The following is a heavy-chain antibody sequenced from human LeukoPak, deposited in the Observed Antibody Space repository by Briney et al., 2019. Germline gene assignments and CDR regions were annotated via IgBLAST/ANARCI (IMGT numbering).Heavy chain of an antibody. CDR2: TKPIFGAA. D-gene: IGHD2-15*01. CDR1: GGTFSTYA. J-gene: IGHJ4*02. V-gene: IGHV1-69*13. Sequence: SVKVSCKASGGTFSTYAINWVRQAPGQGLEWMGGTKPIFGAAKYKQKFQGRITITADESTTTAYMELSSLRSEDTAVYYCALPFKGYCSGGSCPHIYCGGYWGQGTLVTVSS. CDR3: ALPFKGYCSGGSCPHIYCGGY.